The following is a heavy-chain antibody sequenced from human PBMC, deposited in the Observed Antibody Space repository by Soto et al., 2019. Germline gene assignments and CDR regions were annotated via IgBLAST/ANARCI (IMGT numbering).Heavy chain of an antibody. J-gene: IGHJ6*02. CDR3: ARETTTVALYYYYYYGMDV. D-gene: IGHD4-17*01. Sequence: EVQLVESGGGLVQPGGSLRLSCAASGFTFSSYWMSWVRQAPGKGLEWVANIKQDGSEKYYVDSVKGRFTISRDNAKNSLYLQMNSLRAEDTAVYYCARETTTVALYYYYYYGMDVWGQGTTVTVSS. V-gene: IGHV3-7*01. CDR1: GFTFSSYW. CDR2: IKQDGSEK.